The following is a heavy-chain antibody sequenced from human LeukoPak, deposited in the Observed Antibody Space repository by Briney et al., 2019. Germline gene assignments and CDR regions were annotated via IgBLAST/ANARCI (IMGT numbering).Heavy chain of an antibody. CDR2: ISYDGSNK. D-gene: IGHD2-8*01. J-gene: IGHJ4*02. CDR1: GFTFSSYG. V-gene: IGHV3-30*18. Sequence: GGSLRLSCAASGFTFSSYGMHWVRQAPGQGLEWVAVISYDGSNKYYADSVKGRFTISRDNSKNTLYLQMNSLRAEDTAVYYCAKDGGWSYFDYWGQGTVVTVSS. CDR3: AKDGGWSYFDY.